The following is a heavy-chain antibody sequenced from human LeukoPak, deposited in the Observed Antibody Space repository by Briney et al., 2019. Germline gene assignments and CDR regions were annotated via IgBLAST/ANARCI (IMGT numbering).Heavy chain of an antibody. CDR1: GFTFSSYG. CDR3: ARGPHIVLVTALDY. J-gene: IGHJ4*02. CDR2: IWYDGSNK. D-gene: IGHD2-21*02. V-gene: IGHV3-33*01. Sequence: GGSLRLSCAASGFTFSSYGMHWVRQAPGKGLEWVAVIWYDGSNKYYADSVKGRFTISRDNSQNTLYLQMSSLRAEDTAVYYCARGPHIVLVTALDYWGQGTLVTLSS.